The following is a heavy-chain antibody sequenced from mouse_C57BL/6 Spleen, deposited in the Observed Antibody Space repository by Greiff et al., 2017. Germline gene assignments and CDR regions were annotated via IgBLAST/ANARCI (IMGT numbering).Heavy chain of an antibody. Sequence: VQLMQSGAELVRPGASVKLSCTASGFNIKDDYMHWVQQRPEQGLEWLGWIDPESGATEYASKFQGKATITADTSSNTAYLQLSSLTSEDTAVYYCTITTIVARFDYWGQGTTLTVSA. CDR1: GFNIKDDY. CDR3: TITTIVARFDY. CDR2: IDPESGAT. V-gene: IGHV14-4*01. J-gene: IGHJ2*01. D-gene: IGHD1-1*01.